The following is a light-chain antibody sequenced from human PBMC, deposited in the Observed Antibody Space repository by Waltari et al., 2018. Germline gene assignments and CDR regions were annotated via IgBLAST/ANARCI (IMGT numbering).Light chain of an antibody. V-gene: IGKV1-5*03. CDR2: KAS. J-gene: IGKJ1*01. Sequence: DIQMTQSPSTLSASVGDRVTITCRASQYINYWLAWYQQKPGKAPNLLIYKASSLESGVPSRFSSSGSGTEFTLTISSRQPGDFATYYCQQYNSVPWTYGQGTKVEIK. CDR3: QQYNSVPWT. CDR1: QYINYW.